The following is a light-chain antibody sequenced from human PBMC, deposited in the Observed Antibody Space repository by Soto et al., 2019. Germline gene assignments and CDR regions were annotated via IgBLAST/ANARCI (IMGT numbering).Light chain of an antibody. J-gene: IGKJ1*01. CDR2: DAS. CDR1: RSISDW. V-gene: IGKV1-5*01. Sequence: DIQMTQSPSTLSASIGDGVTITCRASRSISDWLAWYQQKPGKAPELLIFDASSLKSGVPSRFSGSGSGTEFTLTISRLQPDDVATYHCLQYSSHSWTFGQGTKVDIK. CDR3: LQYSSHSWT.